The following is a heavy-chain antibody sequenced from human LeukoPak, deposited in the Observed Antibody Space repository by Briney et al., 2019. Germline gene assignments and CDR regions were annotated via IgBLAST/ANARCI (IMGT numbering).Heavy chain of an antibody. Sequence: ASVKVSCKASGYTFTSYDINWVRQATGQGLEWMGWMNPNSGNTGYAQKFQGRVTITRNTSISTAYMELSSLRSEDTAVYYCARAPPGYKWLRSSKNSGNWFDPWGQGTLVTVSS. D-gene: IGHD5-12*01. J-gene: IGHJ5*02. CDR3: ARAPPGYKWLRSSKNSGNWFDP. CDR1: GYTFTSYD. V-gene: IGHV1-8*03. CDR2: MNPNSGNT.